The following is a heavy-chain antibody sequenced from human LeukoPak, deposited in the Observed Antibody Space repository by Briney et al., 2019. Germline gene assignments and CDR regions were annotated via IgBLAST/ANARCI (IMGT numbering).Heavy chain of an antibody. D-gene: IGHD2-2*01. CDR3: AKAGWCSSTSCYSYYHMDV. CDR1: GFTFRSYI. V-gene: IGHV3-21*01. Sequence: GESLRLSCAASGFTFRSYIMNWVRQAPGKGLEWVSSISSSSSYIYYADSVQGRFTISRDNAKSSLYLQMNSLRAEDTAVYYCAKAGWCSSTSCYSYYHMDVWGKGTSVTVSS. CDR2: ISSSSSYI. J-gene: IGHJ6*03.